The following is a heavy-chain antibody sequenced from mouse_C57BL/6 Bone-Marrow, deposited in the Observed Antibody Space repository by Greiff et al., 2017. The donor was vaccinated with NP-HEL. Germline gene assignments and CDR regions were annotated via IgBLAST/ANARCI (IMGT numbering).Heavy chain of an antibody. V-gene: IGHV1-54*01. CDR3: ALITTVVAPYWYFDV. CDR1: GYAFTNYL. Sequence: QVQLKESGAELVRPGTSVKVSCKASGYAFTNYLIEWVKQRPGQGLEWIGVINPGSGGTNYNEKFKGKATLTADKSSSTAYMQLSSLTSEDSAVYFCALITTVVAPYWYFDVWGTGTTVTVSS. D-gene: IGHD1-1*01. J-gene: IGHJ1*03. CDR2: INPGSGGT.